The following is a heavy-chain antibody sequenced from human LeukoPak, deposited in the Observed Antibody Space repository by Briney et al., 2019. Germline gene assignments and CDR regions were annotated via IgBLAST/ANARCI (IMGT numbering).Heavy chain of an antibody. CDR3: ARADDYLSYFDY. V-gene: IGHV3-48*03. CDR1: GFTFSSYE. D-gene: IGHD4-11*01. J-gene: IGHJ4*02. Sequence: PGGSLRLSCAASGFTFSSYEMNWVRQAPGKGLEWVSYISSSGSTIYYADSVKGRFTISRDNAKNSLYLQMNSLRAEDTAVYYCARADDYLSYFDYWGQGILVTVSS. CDR2: ISSSGSTI.